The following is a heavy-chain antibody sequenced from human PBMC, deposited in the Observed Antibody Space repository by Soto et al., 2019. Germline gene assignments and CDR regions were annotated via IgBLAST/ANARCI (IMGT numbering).Heavy chain of an antibody. Sequence: AASVKVSCKASGGTFSSYAISWVRQAPGQGLEWMGGINPIFGTPHYAQKYQGRVTITADTFTNTAYMELTRLTSDDTAVYFCAREGRHFDYWGQGTLVSVS. CDR1: GGTFSSYA. V-gene: IGHV1-69*06. CDR3: AREGRHFDY. J-gene: IGHJ4*02. CDR2: INPIFGTP.